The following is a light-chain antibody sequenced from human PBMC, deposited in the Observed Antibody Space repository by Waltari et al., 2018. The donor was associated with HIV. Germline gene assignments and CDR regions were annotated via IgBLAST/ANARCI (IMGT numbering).Light chain of an antibody. CDR3: QAWGSTTSGV. CDR1: ELGDKY. J-gene: IGLJ2*01. V-gene: IGLV3-1*01. CDR2: QDN. Sequence: SYEVTQPPSVAVSPGQTASITCSGYELGDKYTCWYQQKPGQSPLLVIYQDNKRPSRIPGRFSGSSSGHTATLTISGTLPMDEADYYWQAWGSTTSGVFGRGTKLTVL.